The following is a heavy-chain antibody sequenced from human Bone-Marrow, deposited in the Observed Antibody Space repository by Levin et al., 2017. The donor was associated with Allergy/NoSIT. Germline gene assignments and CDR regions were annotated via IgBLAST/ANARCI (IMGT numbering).Heavy chain of an antibody. J-gene: IGHJ6*02. Sequence: GGSLRLSCAASGFTFSSYWMSWVRQAPGKGLEWVANIKQDGSEKYYVDSVKGRFTISRDNAKNSLYLQMNSLRAEDTAVYYCARDRGRVVPAKGYYYYGMDVWGQGTTVTVSS. CDR2: IKQDGSEK. CDR1: GFTFSSYW. V-gene: IGHV3-7*01. D-gene: IGHD2-2*01. CDR3: ARDRGRVVPAKGYYYYGMDV.